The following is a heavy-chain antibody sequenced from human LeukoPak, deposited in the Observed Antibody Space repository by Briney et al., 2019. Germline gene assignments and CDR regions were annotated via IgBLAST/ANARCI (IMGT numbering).Heavy chain of an antibody. CDR3: ARQDASGSFDY. J-gene: IGHJ4*02. CDR1: GYNFTNYW. CDR2: IYLGDSDT. Sequence: GESLKISCKGSGYNFTNYWIHWVRQMPGKGLAWMGIIYLGDSDTGYSPSFQGQVTLSVDKSISTAYLQWSSLKASDTAIFYCARQDASGSFDYWGQGTLVTVSS. D-gene: IGHD3-10*01. V-gene: IGHV5-51*01.